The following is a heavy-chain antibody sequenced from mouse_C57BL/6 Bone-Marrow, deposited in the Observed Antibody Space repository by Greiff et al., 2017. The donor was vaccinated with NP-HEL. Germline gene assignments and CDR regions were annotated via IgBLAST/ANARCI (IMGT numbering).Heavy chain of an antibody. V-gene: IGHV5-17*01. CDR3: ASLTGYYAMDY. Sequence: EVQWVESGGGLVKPGGSLKLSCAASGFTFSDYGMHWVRQAPEKGLEWVAYISSGSSTIYYADTVKGRFTISRDNAKNTLFLQMTSLRSEDTAMYYCASLTGYYAMDYWGQGTSVTVSS. CDR1: GFTFSDYG. CDR2: ISSGSSTI. J-gene: IGHJ4*01. D-gene: IGHD4-1*01.